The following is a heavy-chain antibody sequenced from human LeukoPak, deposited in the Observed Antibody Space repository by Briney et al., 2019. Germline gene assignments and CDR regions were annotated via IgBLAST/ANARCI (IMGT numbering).Heavy chain of an antibody. CDR2: ISWNSGSI. V-gene: IGHV3-9*01. D-gene: IGHD3-22*01. CDR1: GFTFDDYA. CDR3: AKDTGHYYDSSGSLQH. Sequence: GRSLRLSCAASGFTFDDYAMHWVRQAPGKGLEWVSGISWNSGSIGYADSVKSRFTISRDNAKNSLYLQMNSLRAEDTALYYCAKDTGHYYDSSGSLQHWGQGTLVTVSS. J-gene: IGHJ1*01.